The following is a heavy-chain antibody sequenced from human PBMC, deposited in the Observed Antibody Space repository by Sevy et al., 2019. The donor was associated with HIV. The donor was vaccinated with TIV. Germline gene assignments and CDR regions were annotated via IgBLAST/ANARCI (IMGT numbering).Heavy chain of an antibody. D-gene: IGHD3-16*01. J-gene: IGHJ4*02. CDR3: VRGGLGGFSYSLDC. V-gene: IGHV3-7*01. CDR1: GFSFSTYW. Sequence: GGSLRLSCAASGFSFSTYWMTWVRQAPGKGLEWVATMNQDGTERDYVDSVKGRFTISRDNTKTSLVLQMNSLSAEDTGVYYCVRGGLGGFSYSLDCWGQGTLVTVSS. CDR2: MNQDGTER.